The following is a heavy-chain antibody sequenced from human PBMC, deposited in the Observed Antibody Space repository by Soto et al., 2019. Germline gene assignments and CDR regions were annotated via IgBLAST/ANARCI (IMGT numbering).Heavy chain of an antibody. CDR3: VRDSAAKLSSS. J-gene: IGHJ4*02. CDR2: INPNSGGT. CDR1: GYTFTGYY. Sequence: ASVRVSCKAAGYTFTGYYMHWVRQAPGQGLEWMGWINPNSGGTNYAQKFQGRVTMTRDTSISTAYMELSRLRSDDTAVYYCVRDSAAKLSSSWGQGTLVTVSS. D-gene: IGHD6-13*01. V-gene: IGHV1-2*02.